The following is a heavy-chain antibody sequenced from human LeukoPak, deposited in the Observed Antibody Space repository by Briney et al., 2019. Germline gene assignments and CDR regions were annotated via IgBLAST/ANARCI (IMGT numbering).Heavy chain of an antibody. CDR2: MNPNSGNT. CDR3: ARPAAGTEK. Sequence: ASVKVTCKASGYTFTSYDINWVRQATGQGLEWMGWMNPNSGNTGYAQKFQGRVTMTRNTSISTAYMELSRLRSDDTAVYYCARPAAGTEKWGQGTLVTVSS. CDR1: GYTFTSYD. J-gene: IGHJ4*02. D-gene: IGHD6-13*01. V-gene: IGHV1-8*01.